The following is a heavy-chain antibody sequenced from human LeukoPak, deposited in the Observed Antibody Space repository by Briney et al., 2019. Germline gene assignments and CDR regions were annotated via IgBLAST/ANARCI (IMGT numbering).Heavy chain of an antibody. CDR3: AREKSSSWYVDP. V-gene: IGHV3-11*01. CDR2: ISSSASTI. J-gene: IGHJ5*02. D-gene: IGHD6-13*01. Sequence: GGSLRLSCAASGFTFSDYYMSWIRQAPGKGLEWVSYISSSASTIYYADSVKGRFTISRDNAKNSLYLQMNSLRAEDTAVYYCAREKSSSWYVDPWGQGTLVTVSS. CDR1: GFTFSDYY.